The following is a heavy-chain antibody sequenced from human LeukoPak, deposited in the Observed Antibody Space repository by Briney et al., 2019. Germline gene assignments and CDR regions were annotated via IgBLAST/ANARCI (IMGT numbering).Heavy chain of an antibody. CDR2: IYYSGST. CDR1: GGSISSSSYY. J-gene: IGHJ4*02. V-gene: IGHV4-39*01. D-gene: IGHD1-7*01. CDR3: ARRIPITGTTGGFDY. Sequence: SETLSLTCTVSGGSISSSSYYWGWIRQPPGKGLEWIGSIYYSGSTYYNPSLKSRVTISVDTSKNQFSLKLSSVTAADAAVYYCARRIPITGTTGGFDYWGQGTLVTVSS.